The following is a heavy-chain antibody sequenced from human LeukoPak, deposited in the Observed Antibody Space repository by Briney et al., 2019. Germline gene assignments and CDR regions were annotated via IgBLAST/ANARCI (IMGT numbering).Heavy chain of an antibody. Sequence: KTSETLSLTCAVSGGSISSGGYSWSWIRQPPGKGLEWIGYIYHSGSTYYNPSLKSRVTISVDRSKNQFSLKLSSVTAADTAVHYCARAITRGYFDLWGRGTLVTVSS. CDR1: GGSISSGGYS. CDR2: IYHSGST. CDR3: ARAITRGYFDL. J-gene: IGHJ2*01. V-gene: IGHV4-30-2*01. D-gene: IGHD1-20*01.